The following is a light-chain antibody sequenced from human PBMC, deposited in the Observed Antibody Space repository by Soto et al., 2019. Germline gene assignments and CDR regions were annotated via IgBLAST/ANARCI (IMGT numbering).Light chain of an antibody. CDR3: QSYDSTLSARYV. J-gene: IGLJ1*01. CDR1: SSNIGSNT. CDR2: SSY. Sequence: QSVLTQPPSVSGTPGQRVTISCSGSSSNIGSNTVNWYQQFPGTAPRLLIYSSYQRASGVPDRFSGSQSGTSASLAISGLQSDDEADYYCQSYDSTLSARYVFGTGTKLTVL. V-gene: IGLV1-44*01.